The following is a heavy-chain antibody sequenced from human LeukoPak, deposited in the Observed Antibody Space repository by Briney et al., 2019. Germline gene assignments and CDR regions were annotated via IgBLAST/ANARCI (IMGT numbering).Heavy chain of an antibody. V-gene: IGHV3-30-3*01. CDR1: GFTFSSYA. Sequence: GGSLRLSCAASGFTFSSYAMHWVRQAPGKELEWVAVISYDGSNKYYADSVKGRFTISRDNSKNTLYLQMNSLRAEDTAVYYCARDRIGYFDWLFSLVYWGQGTLVTVSS. CDR2: ISYDGSNK. J-gene: IGHJ4*02. D-gene: IGHD3-9*01. CDR3: ARDRIGYFDWLFSLVY.